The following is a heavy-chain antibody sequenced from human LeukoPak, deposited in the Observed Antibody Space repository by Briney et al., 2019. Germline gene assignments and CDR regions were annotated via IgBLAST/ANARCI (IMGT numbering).Heavy chain of an antibody. Sequence: TGGSLRLSCAASGFTFSSYEMNWVHQAPGKGLEWVSYISSSGSTIYYADSVKGRFTISRDNAKNSLYLQMNSLIAEDTAVYYCASPYCTNGVCYTSGMDVWGQGTTVTVSS. V-gene: IGHV3-48*03. CDR1: GFTFSSYE. D-gene: IGHD2-8*01. J-gene: IGHJ6*02. CDR3: ASPYCTNGVCYTSGMDV. CDR2: ISSSGSTI.